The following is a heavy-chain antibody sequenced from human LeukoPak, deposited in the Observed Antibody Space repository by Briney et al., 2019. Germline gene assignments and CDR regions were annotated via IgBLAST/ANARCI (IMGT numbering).Heavy chain of an antibody. CDR1: GGSISSYY. J-gene: IGHJ6*03. CDR2: IYYSGST. CDR3: ARGPYYDFWSGYRSYYYYYYMDV. Sequence: SETLSLTCTVSGGSISSYYWSWIRQPPGKGLEWIGYIYYSGSTNYNPSLKSRVTISVDTSKNQFSLKLSSVTAADTAVYYCARGPYYDFWSGYRSYYYYYYMDVWGKGTTVTVSS. V-gene: IGHV4-59*01. D-gene: IGHD3-3*01.